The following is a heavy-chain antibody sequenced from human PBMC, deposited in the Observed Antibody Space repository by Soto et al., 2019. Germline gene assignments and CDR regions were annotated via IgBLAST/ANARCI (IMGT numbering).Heavy chain of an antibody. J-gene: IGHJ5*02. CDR2: INAGNGNT. D-gene: IGHD3-22*01. CDR3: ARGARHYYDSSGYYYPFDP. V-gene: IGHV1-3*01. Sequence: GASVKVSCKAIGYSFTSHYMHWVRQAPGQRLEWMGWINAGNGNTKYSQKFQGRVTITRDTSASTAYMELSSLRSEDTAVYYCARGARHYYDSSGYYYPFDPWGQGTLVTVSS. CDR1: GYSFTSHY.